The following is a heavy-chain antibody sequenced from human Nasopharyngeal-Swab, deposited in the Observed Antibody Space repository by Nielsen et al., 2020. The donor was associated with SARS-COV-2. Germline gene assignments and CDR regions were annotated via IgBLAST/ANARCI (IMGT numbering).Heavy chain of an antibody. CDR1: GGSISSYY. D-gene: IGHD6-13*01. CDR3: ARDRSSWRY. V-gene: IGHV4-59*01. J-gene: IGHJ4*02. CDR2: IYYSGST. Sequence: SETLSLTCTVSGGSISSYYWSWIRQPPGKGLEWIGYIYYSGSTNYNPSLKSRVTISVDTSKNQFSLKLSSVTAADTAAYYCARDRSSWRYWGQGTLVTVSS.